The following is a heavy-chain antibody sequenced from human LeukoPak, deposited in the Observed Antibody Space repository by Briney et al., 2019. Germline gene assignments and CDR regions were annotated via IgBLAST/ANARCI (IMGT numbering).Heavy chain of an antibody. J-gene: IGHJ4*02. V-gene: IGHV3-13*01. Sequence: GGSLRLSCAASGFTLSSYDMHGVHQSTGRGLEWVSAIAAVGDTYYPGSVKGRFTISRDNAKNSMYLQMNSLRAGDTAVYYCARWERGHYVYWGQGTPVTVSS. CDR1: GFTLSSYD. D-gene: IGHD3-3*01. CDR2: IAAVGDT. CDR3: ARWERGHYVY.